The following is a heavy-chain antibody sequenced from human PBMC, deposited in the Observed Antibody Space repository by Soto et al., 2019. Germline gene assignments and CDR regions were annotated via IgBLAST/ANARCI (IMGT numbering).Heavy chain of an antibody. V-gene: IGHV3-7*04. Sequence: GGSLRLSCAAPGFTFSSYWMSWVRQAPGKGLEWVANIKQDGSEKYYVDSVKGRFTISRDNAKNSLYLQMNSLRAEDTAVYYCVRDGSYHCFDYWGQGTLVTVSS. CDR2: IKQDGSEK. D-gene: IGHD1-26*01. J-gene: IGHJ4*02. CDR3: VRDGSYHCFDY. CDR1: GFTFSSYW.